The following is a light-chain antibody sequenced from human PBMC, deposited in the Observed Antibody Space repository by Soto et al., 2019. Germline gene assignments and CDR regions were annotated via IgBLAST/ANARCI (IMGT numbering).Light chain of an antibody. CDR2: RAS. V-gene: IGKV3-15*01. CDR3: QQYKNWPPVT. Sequence: ETVMTQSPATLSVSLGERATLSCRASQSVNSNLAWYQQKPGQAPNLLIYRASIRATGVPARVSGSGSGTDFTLTISSLQPEDFAVYFCQQYKNWPPVTFGGGTKVEIK. J-gene: IGKJ4*01. CDR1: QSVNSN.